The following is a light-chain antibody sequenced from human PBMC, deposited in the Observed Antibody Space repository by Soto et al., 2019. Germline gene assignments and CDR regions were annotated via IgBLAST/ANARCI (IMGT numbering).Light chain of an antibody. CDR2: EVT. V-gene: IGLV2-23*02. CDR1: NSDLGSYNI. Sequence: QSALTQPASVSGSPGQSITISCTGTNSDLGSYNIVSWYQQHPDKAPELIIYEVTKRPSGVSNRFSGSRSGNPASLSFSGLQAEYEGDYHGCSNAGSNVFVSGTVTKLTV. J-gene: IGLJ1*01. CDR3: CSNAGSNVFV.